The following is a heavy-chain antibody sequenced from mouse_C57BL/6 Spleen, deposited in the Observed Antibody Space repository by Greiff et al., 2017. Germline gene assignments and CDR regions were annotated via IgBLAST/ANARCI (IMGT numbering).Heavy chain of an antibody. V-gene: IGHV1-69*01. D-gene: IGHD1-1*01. J-gene: IGHJ2*01. CDR1: GYTFTSYW. CDR2: IDTSDSYT. CDR3: ARSDTTVVANDY. Sequence: QVQLQQPGAELVMPGASVKLSCKASGYTFTSYWMHWVKQRPGQGLEWIGEIDTSDSYTNYNQKFKGKSTLTVDKSSGTAYMQLSSLTSEDSAVYYCARSDTTVVANDYWGQGTTLTVSS.